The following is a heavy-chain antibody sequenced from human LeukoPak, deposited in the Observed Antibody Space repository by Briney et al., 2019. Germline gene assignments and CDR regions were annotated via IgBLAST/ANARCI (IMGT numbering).Heavy chain of an antibody. Sequence: GGSLRLSCAASGFSFSSYNMNWVRQTPGKGLEWVSYISSSGSSIYYADSVKGRFTISRDTAKNSLYLHMNSLRAEDTAVYYCARDQGFMDVWGKGTTVTISS. V-gene: IGHV3-48*03. CDR2: ISSSGSSI. CDR1: GFSFSSYN. J-gene: IGHJ6*03. CDR3: ARDQGFMDV.